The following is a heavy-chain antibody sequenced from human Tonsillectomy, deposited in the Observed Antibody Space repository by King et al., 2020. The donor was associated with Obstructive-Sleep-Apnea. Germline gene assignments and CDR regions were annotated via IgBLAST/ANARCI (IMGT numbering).Heavy chain of an antibody. J-gene: IGHJ6*02. CDR2: IIPMSGTS. CDR1: GGTVTTDT. CDR3: ARDLNGMDV. V-gene: IGHV1-69*12. D-gene: IGHD2-8*01. Sequence: QLVQSGAEVKKPGSSVTVSCKASGGTVTTDTISWVRQAPGQGLEWMGGIIPMSGTSHYAQKCQGRVTITADAFTNIVFMQLNSLRSEDTAVYYCARDLNGMDVWGQGTSVAVYS.